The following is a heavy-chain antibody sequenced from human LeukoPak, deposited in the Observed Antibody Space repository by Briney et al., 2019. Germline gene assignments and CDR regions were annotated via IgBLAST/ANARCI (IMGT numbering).Heavy chain of an antibody. D-gene: IGHD3-9*01. J-gene: IGHJ6*03. CDR2: ISGSSSTI. V-gene: IGHV3-48*01. CDR3: ARVLRYFDWLEGYYMDV. CDR1: GFTFSSYS. Sequence: GGSLRLSCAASGFTFSSYSMNGVRQAPGKGLELVSYISGSSSTIYYADSVKGRFTISRDYAKNSLYLQMNSLRAEDTAVYYCARVLRYFDWLEGYYMDVWGKGTTVTVPS.